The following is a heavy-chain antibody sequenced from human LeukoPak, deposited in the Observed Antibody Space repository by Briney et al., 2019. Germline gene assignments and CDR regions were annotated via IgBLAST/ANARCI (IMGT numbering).Heavy chain of an antibody. D-gene: IGHD2-21*02. CDR2: IYYSGST. CDR3: ARLYCGGDCYSGSFDY. V-gene: IGHV4-39*01. J-gene: IGHJ4*02. CDR1: GGSISSSSNY. Sequence: SETLSLTCIVSGGSISSSSNYWGWIRQPPGKGLEWIGSIYYSGSTCYNPSLKSRVTISADTSKNQFSLKLSSVTAADTAVYYCARLYCGGDCYSGSFDYWGQGTLVTVSS.